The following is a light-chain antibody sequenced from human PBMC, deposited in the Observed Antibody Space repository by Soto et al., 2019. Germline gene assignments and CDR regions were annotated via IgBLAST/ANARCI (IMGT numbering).Light chain of an antibody. V-gene: IGLV2-14*03. CDR1: SSDVGSYNY. CDR2: NVN. Sequence: QSALTQPASVSGSPEQSITISCTGTSSDVGSYNYVSWYQQHPGKVPKLMIYNVNNRPSGVSNRFSGSKSGNTASLTISGLQTEGEADYYCSSYTSSSTFVFGSGTKLTVL. J-gene: IGLJ1*01. CDR3: SSYTSSSTFV.